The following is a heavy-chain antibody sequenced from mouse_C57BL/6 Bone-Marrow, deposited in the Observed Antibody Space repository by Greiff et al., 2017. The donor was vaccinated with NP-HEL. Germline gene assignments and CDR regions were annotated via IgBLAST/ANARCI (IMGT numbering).Heavy chain of an antibody. D-gene: IGHD3-3*01. J-gene: IGHJ2*01. CDR1: GYTFTSYG. V-gene: IGHV1-81*01. CDR3: ARLARGY. CDR2: IYPRSGNT. Sequence: QVQLQQSGAELARPGASVKLSCKASGYTFTSYGISWVKQRTGQGLEWIGEIYPRSGNTYYNEKFKGKATLTADKSSSTAYMELRSLTSEDSAVYFWARLARGYWGQGTTLTVSS.